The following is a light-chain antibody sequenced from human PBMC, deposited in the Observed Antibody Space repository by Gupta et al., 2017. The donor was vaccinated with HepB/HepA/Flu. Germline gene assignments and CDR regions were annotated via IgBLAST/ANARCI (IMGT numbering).Light chain of an antibody. V-gene: IGKV3-11*01. J-gene: IGKJ1*01. CDR3: RQRDIWPGT. Sequence: EIVLTLSPAPLSLSPGERATLSCRTSQNVIDYLGWYQQKPGQAPRLLIYDTSTRAAGTPARFSGSGSGTEFTLTISSREPEDVAVYYCRQRDIWPGTFGQGTKVEIK. CDR2: DTS. CDR1: QNVIDY.